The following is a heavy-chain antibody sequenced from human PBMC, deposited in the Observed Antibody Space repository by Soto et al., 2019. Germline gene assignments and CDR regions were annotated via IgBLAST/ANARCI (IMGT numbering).Heavy chain of an antibody. CDR2: IDWDDDK. CDR3: ARIVVSAANSSYYYYGMDV. Sequence: ESGPTLVNPTQTLTLTCTFSGFSLSTSGMCVSWIRQPPGKALEWLALIDWDDDKYYSTSLKTRLTISKDTSKNQVVLTMTNMDPVDTATYYCARIVVSAANSSYYYYGMDVWAQRTTVTGSS. V-gene: IGHV2-70*01. CDR1: GFSLSTSGMC. D-gene: IGHD2-2*01. J-gene: IGHJ6*02.